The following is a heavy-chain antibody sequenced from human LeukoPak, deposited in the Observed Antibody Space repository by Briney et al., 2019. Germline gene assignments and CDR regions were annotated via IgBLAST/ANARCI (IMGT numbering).Heavy chain of an antibody. CDR1: GYTFTSYG. V-gene: IGHV1-18*01. J-gene: IGHJ3*02. CDR3: ARADYEGYNWNDNAFDI. CDR2: ISAYNGNT. D-gene: IGHD1-1*01. Sequence: GASVKVSCKASGYTFTSYGISWVRQFPGQGLEWMGWISAYNGNTNYAQKLQGRVTMTTDTSTSTAYMELRSLRSDDTAVYYCARADYEGYNWNDNAFDIWGQGTMVTVSS.